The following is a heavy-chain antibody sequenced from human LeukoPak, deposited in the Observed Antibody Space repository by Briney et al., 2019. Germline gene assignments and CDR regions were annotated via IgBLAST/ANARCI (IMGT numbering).Heavy chain of an antibody. D-gene: IGHD1-26*01. Sequence: ASVKVSCKASGYTFTSYDINWVRQATGQGLEWMGWMNPNSGNTGYAQKFQGRVTMTRDTSISTAYMELSRLRSDDTAVYYCARGRVGATRAPYDYWGQGTLVTVSS. J-gene: IGHJ4*02. V-gene: IGHV1-8*01. CDR1: GYTFTSYD. CDR3: ARGRVGATRAPYDY. CDR2: MNPNSGNT.